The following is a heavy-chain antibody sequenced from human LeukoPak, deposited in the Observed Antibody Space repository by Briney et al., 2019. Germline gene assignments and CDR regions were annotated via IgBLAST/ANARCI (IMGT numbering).Heavy chain of an antibody. CDR1: GYTFTGYY. J-gene: IGHJ4*02. CDR2: INPNSGGT. CDR3: ARAVEIIPLDY. V-gene: IGHV1-2*07. Sequence: GASVKVSCKASGYTFTGYYMHWVRQAPGQGLEWMGWINPNSGGTNYAHKFQGRVTMTRDTSISTAYMELSRLRSDDTAVYYCARAVEIIPLDYWGQGTLVTVSS. D-gene: IGHD5-24*01.